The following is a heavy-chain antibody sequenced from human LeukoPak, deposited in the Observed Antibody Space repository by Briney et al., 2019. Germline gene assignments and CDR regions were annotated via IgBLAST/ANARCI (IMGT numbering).Heavy chain of an antibody. Sequence: SETLSLTCSVSGGSISGSYWNWIRQPPGKGLEWIGYVSYSGSTNYNPSLKSRVTISVDTSKNQFSLKLSSVTAADTAVYYCARVTGYMIEDYFDYWGQGTLVTVSS. CDR2: VSYSGST. J-gene: IGHJ4*02. D-gene: IGHD3-22*01. CDR3: ARVTGYMIEDYFDY. V-gene: IGHV4-59*01. CDR1: GGSISGSY.